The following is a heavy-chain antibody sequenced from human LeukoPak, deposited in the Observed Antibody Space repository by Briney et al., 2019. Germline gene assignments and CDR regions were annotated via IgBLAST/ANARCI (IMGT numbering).Heavy chain of an antibody. CDR1: GFTFDDYT. CDR2: ISWNSGSI. D-gene: IGHD3-10*01. J-gene: IGHJ4*02. CDR3: AKDAHYGSGSYYDY. V-gene: IGHV3-9*01. Sequence: GGSLRLSCAASGFTFDDYTMHWVRQAPGKGLEWVSGISWNSGSITYVDSVKGRFTISRDNAKNSLFLQMDSLRAEDTALYYCAKDAHYGSGSYYDYWGQGTLVTVSS.